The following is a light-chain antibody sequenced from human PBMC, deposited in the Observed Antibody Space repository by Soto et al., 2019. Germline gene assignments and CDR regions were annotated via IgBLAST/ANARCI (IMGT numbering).Light chain of an antibody. J-gene: IGLJ2*01. CDR1: SSDVGGYNY. V-gene: IGLV2-11*01. CDR3: CSYAGSYSVV. Sequence: QSVLTQPRSVSGSPGQSVTISCTGTSSDVGGYNYVSWYQQHPGKAPKFMIYDVSKRPSGVPDRFSGSKSGNTASLTISGLQAEDEADYYCCSYAGSYSVVFGGGTQLTVL. CDR2: DVS.